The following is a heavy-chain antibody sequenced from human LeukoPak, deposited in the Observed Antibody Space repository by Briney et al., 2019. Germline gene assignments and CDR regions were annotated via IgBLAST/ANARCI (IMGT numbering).Heavy chain of an antibody. CDR3: AEASGDGYKYDWFDP. J-gene: IGHJ5*02. CDR2: ITGSGDST. V-gene: IGHV3-23*01. CDR1: GFTFSSYA. D-gene: IGHD5-24*01. Sequence: PGGSLRLSCAASGFTFSSYAVSWVRQAPGKGLEWVSTITGSGDSTYYVDSVKGRFTISRDNSKNTLYLQMSSLRAEDTALYYCAEASGDGYKYDWFDPLGQGTLVTVPS.